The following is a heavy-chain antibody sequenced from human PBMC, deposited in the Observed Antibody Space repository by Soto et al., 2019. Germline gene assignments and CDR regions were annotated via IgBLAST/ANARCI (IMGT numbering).Heavy chain of an antibody. V-gene: IGHV3-21*01. D-gene: IGHD3-10*01. J-gene: IGHJ5*02. Sequence: GGSLRLSCAASGFPFSSYSMNWVRQAPGKGLEWVSSISSSSSYIYYADSVKGRFTISRDNAKNSLYLQMNSLRAEDTAVYYCARELFPDYYGSGSYYLGSDNWFDPWGQGTLVNVSS. CDR2: ISSSSSYI. CDR3: ARELFPDYYGSGSYYLGSDNWFDP. CDR1: GFPFSSYS.